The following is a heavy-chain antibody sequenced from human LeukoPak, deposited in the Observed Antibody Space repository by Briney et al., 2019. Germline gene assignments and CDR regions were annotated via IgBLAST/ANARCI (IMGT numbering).Heavy chain of an antibody. D-gene: IGHD5-24*01. CDR2: IIPIFGTA. J-gene: IGHJ4*02. CDR3: AKDIGDGYNWDY. V-gene: IGHV1-69*05. CDR1: GGTFSSYA. Sequence: ASVKVSCKASGGTFSSYAISWVRQAPGQGLEWMGRIIPIFGTANYAQKFQGRVTITTDESTSTAYMELSSLRAEDTALYYCAKDIGDGYNWDYWGQGTLVTVSS.